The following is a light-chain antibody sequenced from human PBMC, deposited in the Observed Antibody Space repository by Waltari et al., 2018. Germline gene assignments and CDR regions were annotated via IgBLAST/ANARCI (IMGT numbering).Light chain of an antibody. CDR1: NIGSKS. CDR2: DDS. CDR3: QVWDSSSDHWL. V-gene: IGLV3-21*02. Sequence: SYVLTQPPSVSVAPGQTATITFGGDNIGSKSVHWYQKKPGQAPVLVIFDDSDRPSGIPERLSGSNSDNTATLSINRVEAGDEADYYCQVWDSSSDHWLFGGGTELTVL. J-gene: IGLJ3*02.